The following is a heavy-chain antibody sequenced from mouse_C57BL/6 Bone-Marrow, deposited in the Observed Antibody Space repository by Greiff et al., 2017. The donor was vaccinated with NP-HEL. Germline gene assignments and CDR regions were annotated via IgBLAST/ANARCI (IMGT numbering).Heavy chain of an antibody. CDR3: ARGDGSSYSWYFDV. V-gene: IGHV1-55*01. J-gene: IGHJ1*03. CDR1: GYTFTSYW. CDR2: IYPGSGST. D-gene: IGHD1-1*01. Sequence: QVQLQQPGAELVKPGASVKMSCKASGYTFTSYWITWVKQRPGQGLEWIGDIYPGSGSTNYNEKFKSKATLTVDTSSSTAYMQLSSLTSEDSAVYYCARGDGSSYSWYFDVWGTGTTVTVSS.